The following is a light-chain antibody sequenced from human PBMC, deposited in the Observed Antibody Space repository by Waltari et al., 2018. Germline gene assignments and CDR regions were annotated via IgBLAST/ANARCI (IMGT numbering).Light chain of an antibody. CDR2: GAS. J-gene: IGKJ2*01. Sequence: EIVMTQSPATLSVSPGERATLSCRASQSVRTKLAWYQQKPGQAPRLLIYGASNRATGVPARFSGSGSGTEFTLTISSLQSEDFAVYYCQHFNDWPLYTFGQGTKLEIK. CDR1: QSVRTK. V-gene: IGKV3-15*01. CDR3: QHFNDWPLYT.